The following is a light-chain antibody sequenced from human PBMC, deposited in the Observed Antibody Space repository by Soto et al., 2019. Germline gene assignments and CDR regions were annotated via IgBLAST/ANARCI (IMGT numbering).Light chain of an antibody. CDR2: EVT. CDR1: SSDVGGYNH. V-gene: IGLV2-14*01. J-gene: IGLJ3*02. CDR3: SSYTSSTTWV. Sequence: QSALTQPASVSGSPGQSITISCTGTSSDVGGYNHVSWFQQHPGKAPKLMIYEVTNRPSGVSNRFSGSKSGNTASLSISGLQAEDEADYFCSSYTSSTTWVFGGRTKLTVL.